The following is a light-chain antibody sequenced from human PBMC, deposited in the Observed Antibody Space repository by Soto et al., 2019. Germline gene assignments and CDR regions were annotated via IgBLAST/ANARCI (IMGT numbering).Light chain of an antibody. CDR2: DAS. CDR3: RQYENLPT. V-gene: IGKV1-33*01. CDR1: QNINNY. Sequence: DIKMTQSPSSVSASVGDRVTITCQASQNINNYLNWYQQKPGRAPXXLIYDASNLEAGVPSRFRGSGSGTDFTFTISRLQPEDIATYYCRQYENLPTFGQGTRLEIK. J-gene: IGKJ5*01.